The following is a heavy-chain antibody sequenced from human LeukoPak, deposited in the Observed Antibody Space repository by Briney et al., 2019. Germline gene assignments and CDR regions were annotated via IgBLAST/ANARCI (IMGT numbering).Heavy chain of an antibody. CDR1: GRSFSSGDYY. CDR2: IYYSGST. Sequence: SQTLSLTCTVSGRSFSSGDYYWSWIRQPPGKGLEWIGYIYYSGSTYYNPSLKSRVTISVDTSKNQFSLKLSSVTAAETAVYYCARVFAGPYVPAANLFYWGRGTPVTVSS. CDR3: ARVFAGPYVPAANLFY. J-gene: IGHJ4*02. D-gene: IGHD2-2*01. V-gene: IGHV4-30-4*08.